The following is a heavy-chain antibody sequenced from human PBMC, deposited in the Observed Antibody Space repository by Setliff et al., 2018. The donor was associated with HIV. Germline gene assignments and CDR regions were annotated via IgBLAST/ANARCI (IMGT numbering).Heavy chain of an antibody. Sequence: SETLSLTCTVSGGSISSYYWSWIRQPPGKGLEWMGYIYHSGTSNYNPSLKSRVTISVDTSKNQFSLKLSSVTAADTAVYFCARSLTYDYWGQGTLVTVSS. CDR3: ARSLTYDY. J-gene: IGHJ4*02. D-gene: IGHD7-27*01. CDR1: GGSISSYY. CDR2: IYHSGTS. V-gene: IGHV4-59*01.